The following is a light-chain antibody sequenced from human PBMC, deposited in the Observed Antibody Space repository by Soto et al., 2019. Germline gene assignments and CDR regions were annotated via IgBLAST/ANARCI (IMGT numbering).Light chain of an antibody. CDR3: CSYAGSSRGV. CDR1: SSDVGSYNL. Sequence: SALTQPASVSGSPGQSITISCTGTSSDVGSYNLVSWYQQHPGKAPKLMIYEGSKRPSGVSNRFSGSKSGNTASLTISGLQAEDEADYYCCSYAGSSRGVFGGGTKLTVL. J-gene: IGLJ2*01. CDR2: EGS. V-gene: IGLV2-23*01.